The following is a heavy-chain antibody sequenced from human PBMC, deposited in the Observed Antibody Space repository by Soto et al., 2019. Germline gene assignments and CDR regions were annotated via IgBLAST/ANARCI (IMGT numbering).Heavy chain of an antibody. V-gene: IGHV4-34*01. Sequence: SETLSLTCAVYGGSFSGYYWSWIRQPPGKGLEWIGEINHSGSTNYNPSLKSRVTISVDTSKNQFSLKLSSVTAADTAVYYCAPLYGSGSYWDYWGQGTLVTVSS. CDR3: APLYGSGSYWDY. CDR2: INHSGST. J-gene: IGHJ4*02. CDR1: GGSFSGYY. D-gene: IGHD3-10*01.